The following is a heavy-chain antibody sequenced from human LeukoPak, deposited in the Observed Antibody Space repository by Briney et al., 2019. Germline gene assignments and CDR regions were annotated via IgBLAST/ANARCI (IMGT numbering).Heavy chain of an antibody. Sequence: GGSLRLSCAASGFTFSSYGMHWVRQAPGKGLEWVSAISGSGGSTYYADSVKGRFTISRDNSKNTLYLQMNSLRAEDTAVYYCAKYKGIVVVPAASSLYWGQGTLVTVSS. J-gene: IGHJ4*02. V-gene: IGHV3-23*01. CDR1: GFTFSSYG. D-gene: IGHD2-2*01. CDR3: AKYKGIVVVPAASSLY. CDR2: ISGSGGST.